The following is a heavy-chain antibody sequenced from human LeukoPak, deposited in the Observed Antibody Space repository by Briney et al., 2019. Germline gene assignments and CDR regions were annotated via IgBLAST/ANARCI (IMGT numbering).Heavy chain of an antibody. D-gene: IGHD3-22*01. J-gene: IGHJ3*02. V-gene: IGHV4-31*03. CDR3: ARAVSYYDSSVGAFDI. CDR1: AGSISRGGYY. Sequence: SQTLSLTCTVSAGSISRGGYYWSWIRQHPGRGLEWLGYIYYSGSTYYNPSLKSRVTISVDTSKNQFSLKLSSVTAADTAVYYCARAVSYYDSSVGAFDIWGQGTMVTVSS. CDR2: IYYSGST.